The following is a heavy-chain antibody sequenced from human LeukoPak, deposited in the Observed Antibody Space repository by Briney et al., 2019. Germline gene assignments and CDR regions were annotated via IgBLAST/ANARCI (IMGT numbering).Heavy chain of an antibody. Sequence: GGSLRLSCAVSGLTFSNFKMNWVRQAPGKGLEWVAFIRNDGSNSYYADSVKGRFTISRDNSKNTLYLLMNSLRPEDTAVYYCAKDRSYYDSGGFRNFDYWGQGTLVTVSS. J-gene: IGHJ4*02. V-gene: IGHV3-30*02. CDR1: GLTFSNFK. CDR3: AKDRSYYDSGGFRNFDY. D-gene: IGHD3-22*01. CDR2: IRNDGSNS.